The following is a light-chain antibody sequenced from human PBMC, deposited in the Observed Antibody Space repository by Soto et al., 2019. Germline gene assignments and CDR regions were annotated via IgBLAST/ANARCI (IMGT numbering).Light chain of an antibody. V-gene: IGLV2-18*02. CDR1: SSDVGSYDH. CDR2: EVS. J-gene: IGLJ2*01. CDR3: SSYTTSSTVV. Sequence: QPVLTQPPSVSGSPGQSVTISCTGTSSDVGSYDHVSWYQQPPGTAPKLMIYEVSNRPSGVPDRFSASKSGNTASLTISGLQAEDDADYYCSSYTTSSTVVFGGGTKLTVL.